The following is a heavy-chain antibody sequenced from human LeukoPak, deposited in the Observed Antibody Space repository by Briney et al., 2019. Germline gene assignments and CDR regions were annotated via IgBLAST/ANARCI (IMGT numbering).Heavy chain of an antibody. CDR3: AKDRATRYFNWFPWFDP. V-gene: IGHV3-23*01. Sequence: PGGSLRLSCAASGFTFSSYAMSWVRQAPGKGLEWVSAISGSGGSTYYADSVKGRFTISRDNSKNTLYLQMNSLRAEDTAVYYCAKDRATRYFNWFPWFDPWGQGTLVTVSS. CDR1: GFTFSSYA. CDR2: ISGSGGST. D-gene: IGHD3-9*01. J-gene: IGHJ5*02.